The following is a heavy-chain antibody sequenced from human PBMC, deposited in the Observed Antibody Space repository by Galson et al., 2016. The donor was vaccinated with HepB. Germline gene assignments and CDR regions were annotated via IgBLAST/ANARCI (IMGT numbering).Heavy chain of an antibody. CDR1: GFTFSSYA. D-gene: IGHD3-22*01. CDR3: ARESARTFYYDSSGYRWAFDI. CDR2: ISYDGSKK. V-gene: IGHV3-30-3*01. J-gene: IGHJ3*02. Sequence: LRLSCAASGFTFSSYAMHWVRQAPGKGPEWVAGISYDGSKKYYADSVQGRFTISRDNSKNTLYLQMNSLRVEDTAMYYCARESARTFYYDSSGYRWAFDIWGQGAMVTVSS.